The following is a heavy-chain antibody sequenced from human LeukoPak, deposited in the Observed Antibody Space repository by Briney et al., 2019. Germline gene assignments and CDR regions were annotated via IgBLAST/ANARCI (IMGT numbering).Heavy chain of an antibody. CDR1: GYSISSGYY. J-gene: IGHJ4*02. CDR3: TRKQWVGYYFNT. V-gene: IGHV4-38-2*01. CDR2: IYHSGST. Sequence: PSETLSLTCAVSGYSISSGYYWGWIRQPPGKGLEWIGSIYHSGSTYYNPSLKSRVTISVDTSKNQFSLKLSSVTAADTAVYYCTRKQWVGYYFNTWGQGTLVTVSS. D-gene: IGHD6-19*01.